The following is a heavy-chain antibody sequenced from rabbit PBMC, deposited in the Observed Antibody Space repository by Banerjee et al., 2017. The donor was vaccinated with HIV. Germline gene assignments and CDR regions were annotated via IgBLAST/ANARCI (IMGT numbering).Heavy chain of an antibody. Sequence: QSVEESGGDLVKPGASLTLTCTASGFSFSSNYYMWWVRQAPGKGLEWIGTIYIGDGSTYYASWVNGRFSISRENTQNTVSLQMNSLTAADTATYFCARDLAGVIGWNFGLWGPGTLVTVS. J-gene: IGHJ4*01. CDR2: IYIGDGST. D-gene: IGHD4-1*01. CDR3: ARDLAGVIGWNFGL. CDR1: GFSFSSNYY. V-gene: IGHV1S40*01.